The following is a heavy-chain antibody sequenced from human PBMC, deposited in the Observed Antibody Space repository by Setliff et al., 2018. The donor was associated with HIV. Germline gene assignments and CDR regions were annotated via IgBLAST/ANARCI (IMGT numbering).Heavy chain of an antibody. CDR2: ISAYNGDT. V-gene: IGHV1-18*01. D-gene: IGHD6-13*01. J-gene: IGHJ1*01. Sequence: ASVKVSCKASGYTFTSYGINWVRQAPGQGLEWMGWISAYNGDTHYAQKLQGRLTMTEDTSTDTAYMELSSLRSDDTAMYYCATDPGYSSTWYSESFQHWGQGTVVTVSS. CDR3: ATDPGYSSTWYSESFQH. CDR1: GYTFTSYG.